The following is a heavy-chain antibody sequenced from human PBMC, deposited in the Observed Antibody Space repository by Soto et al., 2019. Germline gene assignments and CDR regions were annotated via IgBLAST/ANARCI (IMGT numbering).Heavy chain of an antibody. CDR3: TTAGIAAACTFDY. CDR1: GFTFSNAW. D-gene: IGHD6-13*01. CDR2: IKSKTDGGTT. J-gene: IGHJ4*02. Sequence: GGSLRLSCAASGFTFSNAWMSWVRQAPGKGLEWVGRIKSKTDGGTTDYAAPVKGRFTISRDDSKNTLYLQRNSLKTEDTAVYYCTTAGIAAACTFDYWGQGTLVTVSS. V-gene: IGHV3-15*01.